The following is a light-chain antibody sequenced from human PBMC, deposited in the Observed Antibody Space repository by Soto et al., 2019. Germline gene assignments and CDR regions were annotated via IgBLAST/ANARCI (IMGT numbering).Light chain of an antibody. V-gene: IGKV3-20*01. CDR3: QKYDSSPRT. CDR1: QSVSSSF. Sequence: ENVLTQSPGTLSLSPGERETLSCVASQSVSSSFLAWYQQKPGQAPRLLIYGASNRATGIPDSFSGSGSGTDFTLTISRREPEDFAVYYCQKYDSSPRTFGQGTKVEIK. CDR2: GAS. J-gene: IGKJ1*01.